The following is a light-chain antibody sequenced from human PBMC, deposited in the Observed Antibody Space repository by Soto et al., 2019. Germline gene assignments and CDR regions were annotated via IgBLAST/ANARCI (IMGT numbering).Light chain of an antibody. CDR3: QQYNNWPAT. CDR2: GAS. J-gene: IGKJ1*01. CDR1: QSVSSN. V-gene: IGKV3D-15*01. Sequence: EIVMTQSPATLSVSPGERATLSCRASQSVSSNLDWYQQKPGQAPRLLIYGASTRATGIPARFSGSESGTEFTLTISSLQSEDFAVYYCQQYNNWPATFGQGTKVEIK.